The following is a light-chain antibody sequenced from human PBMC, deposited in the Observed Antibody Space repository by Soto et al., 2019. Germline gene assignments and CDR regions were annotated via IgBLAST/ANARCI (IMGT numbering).Light chain of an antibody. Sequence: QSVLTQPPSASGSLGHSVSISCTGTSSDVGGHKYVSWYQHHPGKAPKLILYEVSQRPSGVPDRFSGSKSGNTASLTISGLQVEDEADYYCCSYAGSYFVFGTGTKVTVL. CDR1: SSDVGGHKY. CDR2: EVS. V-gene: IGLV2-8*01. J-gene: IGLJ1*01. CDR3: CSYAGSYFV.